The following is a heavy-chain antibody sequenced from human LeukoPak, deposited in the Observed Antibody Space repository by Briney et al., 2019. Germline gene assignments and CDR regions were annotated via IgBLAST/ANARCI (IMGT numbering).Heavy chain of an antibody. Sequence: GGSLRLSCAASGFTFSSYAMSWVRQAPGKGLEWVSAISGSGGSTYYADSVKGRFTISRDNAKNSLYLQMNSLRAEDTAVYYCARDQGRGSGWYDYYYYYYMDVWGKGTTVTVSS. D-gene: IGHD6-19*01. CDR2: ISGSGGST. CDR1: GFTFSSYA. J-gene: IGHJ6*03. V-gene: IGHV3-23*01. CDR3: ARDQGRGSGWYDYYYYYYMDV.